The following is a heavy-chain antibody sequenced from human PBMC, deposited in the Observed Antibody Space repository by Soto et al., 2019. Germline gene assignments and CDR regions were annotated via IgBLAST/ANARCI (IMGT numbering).Heavy chain of an antibody. CDR2: INWNASTT. CDR1: GFTFEDYG. Sequence: PGGSLRLSCAASGFTFEDYGMTWVRQAPGKGLEWVSGINWNASTTSYADSVKGRFTVSRDNAKNSLFLQMNSLRAEDTAVYYCAKVSRGGGDNSVTTLRRGHFDYWGQGTLVTVSS. V-gene: IGHV3-20*04. CDR3: AKVSRGGGDNSVTTLRRGHFDY. J-gene: IGHJ4*02. D-gene: IGHD2-21*01.